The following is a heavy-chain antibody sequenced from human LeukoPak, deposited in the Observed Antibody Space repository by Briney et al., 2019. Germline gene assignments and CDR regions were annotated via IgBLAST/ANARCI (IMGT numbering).Heavy chain of an antibody. V-gene: IGHV1-18*01. D-gene: IGHD5-12*01. Sequence: HEASVKVSCKASGYTFTSYGISWVRQAPGQGLEWMGWISAYNGNTNHAQKLQGRVTMTTDTSTSTAYMELRSLRSDDTAVYYCARANGYSGYDFSYYYYMDVWGKGTTVTVSS. CDR1: GYTFTSYG. CDR3: ARANGYSGYDFSYYYYMDV. CDR2: ISAYNGNT. J-gene: IGHJ6*03.